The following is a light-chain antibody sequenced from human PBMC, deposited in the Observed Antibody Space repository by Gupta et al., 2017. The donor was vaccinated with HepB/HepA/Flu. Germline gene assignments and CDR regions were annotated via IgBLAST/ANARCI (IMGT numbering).Light chain of an antibody. CDR3: CADAGSNFYV. CDR1: SSDVGSYNL. CDR2: EVS. J-gene: IGLJ1*01. Sequence: SALPPPASVSGSPGQSITISCTGTSSDVGSYNLVSWYQQPPGKAPKLMVYEVSKRPAGVSNRFSGSKSGNTASLTISGRQEEDEADYYCCADAGSNFYVFGTGTKVTVL. V-gene: IGLV2-23*02.